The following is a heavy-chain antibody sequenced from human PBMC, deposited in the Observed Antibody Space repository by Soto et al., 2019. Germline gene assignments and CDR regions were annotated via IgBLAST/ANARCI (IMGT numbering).Heavy chain of an antibody. CDR3: ARGDDSSSFFGGMDV. CDR1: GFTFSSYS. D-gene: IGHD6-13*01. Sequence: TGGSLRLSCAASGFTFSSYSMNWVRQAPGKGLEWVSSISSSSSYIYYADSVKGRFTISRDNAKNSLYLQMNSLRAEDTAVYYCARGDDSSSFFGGMDVWGQGTTVTVSS. J-gene: IGHJ6*02. CDR2: ISSSSSYI. V-gene: IGHV3-21*01.